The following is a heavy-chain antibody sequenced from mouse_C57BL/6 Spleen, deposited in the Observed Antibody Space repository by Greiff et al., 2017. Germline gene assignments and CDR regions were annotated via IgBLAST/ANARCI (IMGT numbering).Heavy chain of an antibody. V-gene: IGHV1-82*01. Sequence: QVQLQQSGPELVKPGASVKISCKASGYAFSSSWMNWVKQRPGKGLEWIGRIYPGDGDTNYNGKFKGKATLAADKSSSTAYMQLSSLTSEDSAVYFCARDGSSYGYFDYWGQGTTLTVSS. CDR1: GYAFSSSW. CDR3: ARDGSSYGYFDY. D-gene: IGHD1-1*01. CDR2: IYPGDGDT. J-gene: IGHJ2*01.